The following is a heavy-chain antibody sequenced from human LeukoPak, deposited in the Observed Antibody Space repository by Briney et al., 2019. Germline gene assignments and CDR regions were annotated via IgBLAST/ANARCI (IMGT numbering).Heavy chain of an antibody. CDR2: ISSSSSYI. CDR3: ARDQILLAARPFDY. V-gene: IGHV3-21*01. D-gene: IGHD6-6*01. J-gene: IGHJ4*02. Sequence: GGSLRLSCAASGFTFSSYSVNWVRQAPGKGLEWVSSISSSSSYIYYADSAKGRFTISRDNAKNSLYLQMNSLRAEDTAVYYCARDQILLAARPFDYWGQGTLVTVSS. CDR1: GFTFSSYS.